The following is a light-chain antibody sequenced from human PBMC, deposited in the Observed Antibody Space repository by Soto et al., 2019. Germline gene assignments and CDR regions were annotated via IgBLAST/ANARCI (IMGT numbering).Light chain of an antibody. CDR1: SSNIGAGYD. CDR2: GNS. Sequence: QSVLTQPPSVSGAPGQRVTISCTGSSSNIGAGYDVHWYQQLPGTAPKLLIYGNSNRPSGVPDRFSGSKSGTSASLAITGLEDEDEADYCCQSYDSSLRGYVFGTGTKLTVL. V-gene: IGLV1-40*01. CDR3: QSYDSSLRGYV. J-gene: IGLJ1*01.